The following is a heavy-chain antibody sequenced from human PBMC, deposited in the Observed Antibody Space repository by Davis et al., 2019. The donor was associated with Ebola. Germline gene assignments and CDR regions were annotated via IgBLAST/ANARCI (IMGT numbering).Heavy chain of an antibody. CDR2: INAGNGNT. Sequence: ASVKVSCKASGYIFTSYAMHWVRQAPGQRLEWMGWINAGNGNTKYSQKFQGRVSITRDTSASTAYMELSSLRSEDTAVYYCARGGQLVIWYYYYGMDVWGQGTTVTVSS. D-gene: IGHD6-6*01. CDR3: ARGGQLVIWYYYYGMDV. CDR1: GYIFTSYA. J-gene: IGHJ6*02. V-gene: IGHV1-3*01.